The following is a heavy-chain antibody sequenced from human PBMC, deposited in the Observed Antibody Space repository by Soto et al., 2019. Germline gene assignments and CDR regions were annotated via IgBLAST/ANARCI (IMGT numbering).Heavy chain of an antibody. J-gene: IGHJ4*02. V-gene: IGHV1-3*01. Sequence: ASVKVSSKASGYTFTSYAMHWVRQAPGQRLEWMGWMNSGNGNTKYSQKFQGRVTITRDTSVSTAYMELSSLRSEDTAVYYCASSLAIGGCYYYWGQGTLVTVSS. D-gene: IGHD3-3*01. CDR2: MNSGNGNT. CDR1: GYTFTSYA. CDR3: ASSLAIGGCYYY.